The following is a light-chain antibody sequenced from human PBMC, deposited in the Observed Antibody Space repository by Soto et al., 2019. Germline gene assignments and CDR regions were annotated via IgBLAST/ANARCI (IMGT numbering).Light chain of an antibody. Sequence: QSVLTQPASVSGSPGQSITISCTGSSSDIGGYILVSWYQQHPGKAPKLMLYEVSKRPSGVSNRFSGSKSGNTASLTISGLQAEDEADYYCRSFVGTSPYVFGSGTKVTVL. CDR2: EVS. V-gene: IGLV2-23*02. CDR1: SSDIGGYIL. J-gene: IGLJ1*01. CDR3: RSFVGTSPYV.